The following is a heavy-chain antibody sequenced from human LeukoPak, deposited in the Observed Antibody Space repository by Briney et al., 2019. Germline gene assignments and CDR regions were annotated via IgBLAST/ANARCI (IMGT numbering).Heavy chain of an antibody. CDR2: IYYSGST. Sequence: SETLSLTCTVSGGSISSSSYYWGWIRQPPGKGLEWIGYIYYSGSTYYNPSLKSRVTISVDTSKNQFSLKLSSVTAADTAVYYCARLYCSSTSCYEIDYWGQGTLVTVSS. D-gene: IGHD2-2*01. J-gene: IGHJ4*02. CDR3: ARLYCSSTSCYEIDY. V-gene: IGHV4-61*05. CDR1: GGSISSSSYY.